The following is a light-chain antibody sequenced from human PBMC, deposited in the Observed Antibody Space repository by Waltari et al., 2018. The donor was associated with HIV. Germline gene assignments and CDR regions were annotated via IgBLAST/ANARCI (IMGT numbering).Light chain of an antibody. J-gene: IGLJ2*01. CDR3: CSYAGSSNVV. CDR2: EVN. CDR1: STNIGDYNL. Sequence: QSALTQSASVSGSPGQSITISCTGPSTNIGDYNLVSWYQQHPGKAPKVIIYEVNKRPSGVSNRFSGSTSGSTASLTISGLQAEDEADYYCCSYAGSSNVVFGGGTKLTVL. V-gene: IGLV2-23*02.